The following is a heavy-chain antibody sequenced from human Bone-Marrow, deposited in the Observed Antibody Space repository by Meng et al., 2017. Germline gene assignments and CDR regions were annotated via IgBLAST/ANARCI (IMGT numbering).Heavy chain of an antibody. V-gene: IGHV3-23*01. CDR1: GFTFSSYW. CDR2: ISGSGGST. Sequence: GESLKISCAASGFTFSSYWMSWVRQAPGKGLEWVSAISGSGGSTYYADSVKGRFTISRDDSKNTLYLQMNSLRAEDTAVYYCAKDHGATSGYFDNWGQGTLVTVSS. J-gene: IGHJ4*02. D-gene: IGHD1-26*01. CDR3: AKDHGATSGYFDN.